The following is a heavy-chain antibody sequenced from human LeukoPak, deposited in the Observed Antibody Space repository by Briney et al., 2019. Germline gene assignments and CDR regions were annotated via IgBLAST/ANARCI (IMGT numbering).Heavy chain of an antibody. Sequence: GESLKISCAASGFTFSSYAMHWVRQAPGKGLEWVAVISYDGSNKYYADSVKGRFTISRDNSKNTLYLQMNSLRAEDTAVYYCARDAGIVVVTEGDYWGQGTLVTVSS. J-gene: IGHJ4*02. CDR3: ARDAGIVVVTEGDY. CDR2: ISYDGSNK. V-gene: IGHV3-30*04. CDR1: GFTFSSYA. D-gene: IGHD2-21*02.